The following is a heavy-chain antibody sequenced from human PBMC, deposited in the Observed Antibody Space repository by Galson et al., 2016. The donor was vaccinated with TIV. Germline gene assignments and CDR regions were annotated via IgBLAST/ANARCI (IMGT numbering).Heavy chain of an antibody. CDR1: GGNFNNYA. CDR2: ILPISGTT. D-gene: IGHD2-21*02. Sequence: SVKVSCKASGGNFNNYAINWVRQAPGQGLEWMGGILPISGTTNYAQNFQGRLTINTGESTTTVTMELSSLTSKDTAVYFCARDIPCGGACYFFDDWGQGNLVTVSS. J-gene: IGHJ4*02. V-gene: IGHV1-69*05. CDR3: ARDIPCGGACYFFDD.